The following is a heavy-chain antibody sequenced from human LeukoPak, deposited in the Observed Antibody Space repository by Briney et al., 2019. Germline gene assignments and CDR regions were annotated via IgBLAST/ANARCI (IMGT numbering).Heavy chain of an antibody. CDR1: GVSFSGYY. Sequence: SETLSLTCGFYGVSFSGYYWSWIRQPPGKGLEWIGEIDHSGNTNYNPSLKSRVIILVDTSKNQFSLKLSSVTAADTAVYYCARDDSPLDYWGQGTLVTVSS. V-gene: IGHV4-34*01. J-gene: IGHJ4*02. CDR3: ARDDSPLDY. D-gene: IGHD3-3*01. CDR2: IDHSGNT.